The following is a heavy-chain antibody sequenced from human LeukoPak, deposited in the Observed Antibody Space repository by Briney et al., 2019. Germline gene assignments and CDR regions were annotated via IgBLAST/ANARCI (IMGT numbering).Heavy chain of an antibody. V-gene: IGHV1-2*02. CDR2: INPNSGGT. CDR1: GYTFIDYY. J-gene: IGHJ4*02. Sequence: ASVKVSCKVSGYTFIDYYMHWVRRAPGQGLEWMGWINPNSGGTNYAEKFQGRVSMTRDTSISTAYMELSRLKSDDTAVYYCASGPSLGTTHPYFDYWGQGTLLTVSS. CDR3: ASGPSLGTTHPYFDY. D-gene: IGHD1-7*01.